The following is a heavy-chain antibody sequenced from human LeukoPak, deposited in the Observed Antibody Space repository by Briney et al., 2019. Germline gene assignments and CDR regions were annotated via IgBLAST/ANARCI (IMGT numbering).Heavy chain of an antibody. CDR1: GXSISTYY. D-gene: IGHD6-6*01. CDR2: IHYSGST. Sequence: SETLSLTCTVSGXSISTYYWSWIRQTPGKGLEWIGYIHYSGSTNYNPSLNSRVTISVDTSKNQLSLKVNSVAAADTAVYYCARGTHSSSPIPLDYWGQGTLVTVSS. CDR3: ARGTHSSSPIPLDY. V-gene: IGHV4-59*01. J-gene: IGHJ4*02.